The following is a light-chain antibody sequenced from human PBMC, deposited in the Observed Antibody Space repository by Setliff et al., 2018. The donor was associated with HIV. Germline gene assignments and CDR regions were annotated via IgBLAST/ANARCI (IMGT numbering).Light chain of an antibody. CDR1: SSDIGANNY. J-gene: IGLJ2*01. CDR2: DVI. Sequence: QSVLTQPASVSGSPGQSITISCTGTSSDIGANNYVSWYQQHPDTAPKLILYDVIKRPSGISNRFSGSKSGNTASLTISGLQAEDEADYYCSSYTNSGTLIGGGTKVTV. V-gene: IGLV2-14*03. CDR3: SSYTNSGTL.